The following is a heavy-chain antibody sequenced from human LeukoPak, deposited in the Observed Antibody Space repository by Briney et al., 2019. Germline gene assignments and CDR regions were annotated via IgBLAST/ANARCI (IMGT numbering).Heavy chain of an antibody. J-gene: IGHJ4*02. CDR2: IYNSGNT. V-gene: IGHV4-59*01. CDR1: GGSISIYY. CDR3: VRDRELNY. D-gene: IGHD3-10*01. Sequence: SETLSLTCTVSGGSISIYYWSWIRQPPGKGLEWIGYIYNSGNTNYNPSFKSRVTISEDTPKNQFTLKLSSVTAADTAVYYCVRDRELNYWGQGTLVTVSS.